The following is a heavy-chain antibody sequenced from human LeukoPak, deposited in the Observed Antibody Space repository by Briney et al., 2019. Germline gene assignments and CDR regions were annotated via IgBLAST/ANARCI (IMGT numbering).Heavy chain of an antibody. CDR2: ISSSGGST. CDR1: GFTFSSYA. J-gene: IGHJ4*02. D-gene: IGHD3-10*01. V-gene: IGHV3-23*01. Sequence: GGSLRLSCAASGFTFSSYAMSWVRQAPGKGLEWVSTISSSGGSTYYADSVKGRFTISRDNSMETLCLQMNSLRAEDTAIYYCAKDLRQYGSGSHLDYWGQGTLVTVSS. CDR3: AKDLRQYGSGSHLDY.